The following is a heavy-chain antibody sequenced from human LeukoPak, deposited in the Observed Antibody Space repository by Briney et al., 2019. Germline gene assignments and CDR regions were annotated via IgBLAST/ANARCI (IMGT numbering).Heavy chain of an antibody. D-gene: IGHD3-16*02. CDR3: ARGGSYRHPLDY. Sequence: MAGGSLRLSCVAPGFTFSSYRMNWVGQAPGKGVEWVSSISSSSSYIYYADSVKGLFTISRDNAKNSLYLQMNSLRAEDTAVYYCARGGSYRHPLDYWGQGTLVTVSS. V-gene: IGHV3-21*01. CDR1: GFTFSSYR. J-gene: IGHJ4*02. CDR2: ISSSSSYI.